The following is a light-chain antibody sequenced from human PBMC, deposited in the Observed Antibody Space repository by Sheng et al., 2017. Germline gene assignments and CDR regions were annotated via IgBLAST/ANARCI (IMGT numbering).Light chain of an antibody. CDR1: SSDVGNYNY. J-gene: IGLJ2*01. Sequence: QSALTQPASVSGSPGQSITISCTGTSSDVGNYNYVSWYQQYSGKAPKLMIYGVSNRPSGISFRFSGSKSGNTASLTISGLQTEDEAYYYCTSYKNYNTLVFGGGTKLTVL. V-gene: IGLV2-14*03. CDR2: GVS. CDR3: TSYKNYNTLV.